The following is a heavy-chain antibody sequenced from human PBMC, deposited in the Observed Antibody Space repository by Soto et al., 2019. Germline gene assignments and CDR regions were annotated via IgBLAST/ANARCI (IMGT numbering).Heavy chain of an antibody. V-gene: IGHV2-5*02. Sequence: QITLRESGPTLVQPTQTLTLTCTLSGVSLTTSGVGVGWIRQPPGKALEWLALIYWDDDKRFSPSLKSRLAITRDTSQTPVVMTMTDMAPVDTAIYYCAHRQRTVVVGAPFDLWGQGSQVTVSS. J-gene: IGHJ4*02. CDR1: GVSLTTSGVG. D-gene: IGHD2-15*01. CDR2: IYWDDDK. CDR3: AHRQRTVVVGAPFDL.